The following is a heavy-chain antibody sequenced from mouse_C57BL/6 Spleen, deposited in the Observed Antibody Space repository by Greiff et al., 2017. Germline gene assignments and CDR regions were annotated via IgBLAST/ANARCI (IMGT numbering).Heavy chain of an antibody. J-gene: IGHJ2*01. D-gene: IGHD1-1*01. CDR2: ISDGGSYT. Sequence: EVQRVESGGGLVKPGGSLKLSCAASGFTFSSYAMSWVRQTPEKRLEWVATISDGGSYTYYPDNVKGRFTISRDNAKNNLYLQMSHLKSEDTAMYYCARDPGSSLDYWGQGTTLTVSS. V-gene: IGHV5-4*01. CDR1: GFTFSSYA. CDR3: ARDPGSSLDY.